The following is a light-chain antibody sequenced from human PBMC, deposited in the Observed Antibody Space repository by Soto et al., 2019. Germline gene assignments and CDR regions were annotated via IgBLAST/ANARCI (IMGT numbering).Light chain of an antibody. CDR1: SSDVGAYNF. CDR3: SSYAGANKVL. CDR2: EVT. J-gene: IGLJ2*01. Sequence: QSALTQPPSASGSPGQSVTISCTGTSSDVGAYNFVSWYQQHPGRAPKLLIYEVTKRPSGVPDRFSASTSGNTASRTISGLQAEDAADYYCSSYAGANKVLFGGGTKLTVL. V-gene: IGLV2-8*01.